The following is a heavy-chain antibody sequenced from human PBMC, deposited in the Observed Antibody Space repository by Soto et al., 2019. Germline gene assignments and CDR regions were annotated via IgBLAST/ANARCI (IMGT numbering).Heavy chain of an antibody. CDR3: AREDTVVTPGRWYFDL. CDR1: GGSISSSNW. Sequence: QVQLQESGPGLVKPSGTLSLTCAVSGGSISSSNWWSWVRQPPGKGLEWIGEIYHSGSTNYNPSLKSRVTISVDKAKYQFSLKLSSVTAADTAVYYCAREDTVVTPGRWYFDLWGRGTLVPVSS. D-gene: IGHD2-21*02. CDR2: IYHSGST. V-gene: IGHV4-4*02. J-gene: IGHJ2*01.